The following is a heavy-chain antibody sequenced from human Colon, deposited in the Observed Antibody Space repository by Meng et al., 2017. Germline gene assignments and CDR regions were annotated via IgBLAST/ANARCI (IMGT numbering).Heavy chain of an antibody. CDR2: IYPGDSDT. V-gene: IGHV5-51*01. CDR3: ARRAYRTIAVAGGGNWFDP. Sequence: GESLKISCKGSGYSFTSYWIGWVRQMPGKGLEWMGIIYPGDSDTRYSPYFQGQVTISADKSISTAYLQWSSLKASDTAMYYCARRAYRTIAVAGGGNWFDPWGQGTLVTVSS. CDR1: GYSFTSYW. J-gene: IGHJ5*02. D-gene: IGHD6-19*01.